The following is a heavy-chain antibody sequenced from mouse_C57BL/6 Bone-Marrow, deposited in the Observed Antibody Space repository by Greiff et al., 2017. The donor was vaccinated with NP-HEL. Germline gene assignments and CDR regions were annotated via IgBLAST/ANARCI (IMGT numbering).Heavy chain of an antibody. CDR2: ISDGGGNT. V-gene: IGHV5-4*03. CDR1: GFTFSSYA. J-gene: IGHJ4*01. Sequence: EVKLLQSGGGLVKPGGSLKLSCAASGFTFSSYAMSWVRQTPEKRLEWVATISDGGGNTNYPDNVKGRFTFSRANAKNTVYLQLSNLTSEDTAMYYCASGGTTVVATGDMDYWGQGTSVTVSS. CDR3: ASGGTTVVATGDMDY. D-gene: IGHD1-1*01.